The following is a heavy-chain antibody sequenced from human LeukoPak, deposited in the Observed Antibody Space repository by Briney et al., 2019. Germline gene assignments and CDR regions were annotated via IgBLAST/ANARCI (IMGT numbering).Heavy chain of an antibody. CDR3: TRYWGLGTQRGSDY. D-gene: IGHD3-16*01. V-gene: IGHV3-49*04. CDR1: GFTFGDYA. Sequence: GGSLRLSCTASGFTFGDYAVSWVRQAPGKGLEWVGFIRSKAYGGTTEYAASVKGKFTISRDDSKSIAYLQMNSLKTEDSAVYYCTRYWGLGTQRGSDYWGQGTLVTVSS. CDR2: IRSKAYGGTT. J-gene: IGHJ4*02.